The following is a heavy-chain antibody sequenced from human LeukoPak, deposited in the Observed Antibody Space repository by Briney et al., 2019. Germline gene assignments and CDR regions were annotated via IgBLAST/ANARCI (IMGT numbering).Heavy chain of an antibody. V-gene: IGHV3-21*04. CDR2: ISSSSSYI. CDR1: GFTFRSYT. J-gene: IGHJ6*02. D-gene: IGHD3-22*01. Sequence: GGSLRLSCAASGFTFRSYTMNWVRQAPGKGLEWVSSISSSSSYIYYADSVKGRFTISRDNSKNTLYLQMNSLRAEDTAVYYCARGHYYDSSGYYYRGMDVWGQGTTVTVSS. CDR3: ARGHYYDSSGYYYRGMDV.